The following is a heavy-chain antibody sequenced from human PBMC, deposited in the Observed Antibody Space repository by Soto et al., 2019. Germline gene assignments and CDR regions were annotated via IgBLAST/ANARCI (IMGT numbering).Heavy chain of an antibody. CDR1: GFTFSYYW. CDR2: INGDGSAT. CDR3: VRASMGTLEY. Sequence: GGSLRLSCTASGFTFSYYWMFWVRQPPGKGLMWASRINGDGSATNYADFVKGRFTISRDNAESTLYLQMNSLRAEDTAVYYCVRASMGTLEYGGLGTLVTVS. V-gene: IGHV3-74*01. D-gene: IGHD3-3*01. J-gene: IGHJ4*02.